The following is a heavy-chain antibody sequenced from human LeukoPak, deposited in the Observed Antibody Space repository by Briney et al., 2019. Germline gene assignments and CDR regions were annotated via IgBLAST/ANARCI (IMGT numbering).Heavy chain of an antibody. J-gene: IGHJ4*02. D-gene: IGHD6-13*01. CDR1: GFTFSSYG. CDR3: AKGVSSWFPPHFDY. Sequence: GGSLRLSCAASGFTFSSYGMHWVRQAPGKGLEWVAVISYDGNNKYYAESVKGRFTISRDNPKNTLYLQMNSLRAEDTAVYYCAKGVSSWFPPHFDYWGQGTLITVSS. CDR2: ISYDGNNK. V-gene: IGHV3-30*18.